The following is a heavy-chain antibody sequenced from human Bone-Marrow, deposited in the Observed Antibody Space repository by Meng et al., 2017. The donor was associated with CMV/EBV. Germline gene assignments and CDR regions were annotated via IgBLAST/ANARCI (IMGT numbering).Heavy chain of an antibody. CDR3: ARGHASSSPPVFDY. Sequence: GGSLRLSCAASGFTFSSYAMHWVRQAPGKGLEWVAVISYDGSNKYYADSVKGRFTISRDNSKNTLYLQMNSLRAEDTAVYYCARGHASSSPPVFDYWGQGTLVTVSS. V-gene: IGHV3-30*04. J-gene: IGHJ4*02. CDR1: GFTFSSYA. D-gene: IGHD6-6*01. CDR2: ISYDGSNK.